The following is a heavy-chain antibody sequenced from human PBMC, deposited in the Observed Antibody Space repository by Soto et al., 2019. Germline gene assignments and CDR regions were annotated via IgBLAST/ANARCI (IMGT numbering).Heavy chain of an antibody. J-gene: IGHJ4*02. V-gene: IGHV1-18*01. CDR3: ARDWAAAGPFDY. CDR1: GYTFTSYG. CDR2: ISAYNGNT. D-gene: IGHD6-13*01. Sequence: QVQLVQSGAEVKKPGASVKVSCKASGYTFTSYGISWVRQAPGQGLEWMGWISAYNGNTNYAQKLQGRVTMTTDTSTRTAYMERRSLRSNDTAVYDCARDWAAAGPFDYWGQGTLVTVSS.